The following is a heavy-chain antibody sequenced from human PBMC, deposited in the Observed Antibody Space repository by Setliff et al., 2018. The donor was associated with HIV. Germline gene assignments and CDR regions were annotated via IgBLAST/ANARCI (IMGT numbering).Heavy chain of an antibody. V-gene: IGHV3-23*01. J-gene: IGHJ4*02. CDR3: AKTIAALDY. Sequence: GGSLRLSCAASGFTFTDYAMTWVRQAPGKGLEWVSGISGGGDDTSDADSVKGRFTISRDNSKNTVYLQMNSLRADDTAVYYCAKTIAALDYWGQGTPVTVSS. CDR1: GFTFTDYA. D-gene: IGHD6-13*01. CDR2: ISGGGDDT.